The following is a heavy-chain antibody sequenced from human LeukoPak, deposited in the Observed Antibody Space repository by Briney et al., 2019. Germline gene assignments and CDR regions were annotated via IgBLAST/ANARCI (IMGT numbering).Heavy chain of an antibody. Sequence: GGSLRLSCAASGFTFSNYGMHWVRQPPDKGLEWVAVIWYDGSDKYYAESVKGRFTISRDNSKNTVFLQMNSLRAEDTAVYYCARGEILWFGELLDYYGMDVWSQGTTVTVSS. CDR1: GFTFSNYG. CDR3: ARGEILWFGELLDYYGMDV. J-gene: IGHJ6*02. D-gene: IGHD3-10*01. CDR2: IWYDGSDK. V-gene: IGHV3-33*01.